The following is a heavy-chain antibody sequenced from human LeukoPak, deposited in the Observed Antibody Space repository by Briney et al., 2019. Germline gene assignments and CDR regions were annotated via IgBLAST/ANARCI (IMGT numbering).Heavy chain of an antibody. CDR3: ARSAPIDY. J-gene: IGHJ4*02. CDR1: GFTVSTKY. V-gene: IGHV3-66*01. CDR2: IHSGGST. Sequence: GGSLRLSCAASGFTVSTKYMTWVRQAPGKGLEWVSIIHSGGSTYYADSVKGRFILSRDNSKNTVYLQMNSLRAEDTAVYYCARSAPIDYWGQGTLVTVSS.